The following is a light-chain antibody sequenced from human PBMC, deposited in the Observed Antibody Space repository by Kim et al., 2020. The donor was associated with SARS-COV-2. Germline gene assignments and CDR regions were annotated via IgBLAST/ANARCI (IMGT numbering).Light chain of an antibody. CDR3: SSYTSSSTWV. Sequence: GHSFTISCTGTSSDVGGYNYVSWYQQHPGKAPKLMIYDVSNGPSGVSNRFSGSKSGNTASLTISGLQAEDEADYYCSSYTSSSTWVFGGGTQLTVL. V-gene: IGLV2-14*03. CDR1: SSDVGGYNY. CDR2: DVS. J-gene: IGLJ3*02.